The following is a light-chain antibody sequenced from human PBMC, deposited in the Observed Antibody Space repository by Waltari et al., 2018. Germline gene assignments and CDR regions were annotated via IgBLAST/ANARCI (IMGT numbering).Light chain of an antibody. V-gene: IGLV3-21*03. CDR1: DIGGQR. CDR2: DDT. Sequence: YLLTPPPSASVAPGTTARIPCGGDDIGGQRWHWSHQKPGQAPGLVVYDDTNRPSGVPWRFFGSKSVNTATLTIGRVEAGDEADYYCQLWDRSKSHVTFGGGTKLTVL. J-gene: IGLJ2*01. CDR3: QLWDRSKSHVT.